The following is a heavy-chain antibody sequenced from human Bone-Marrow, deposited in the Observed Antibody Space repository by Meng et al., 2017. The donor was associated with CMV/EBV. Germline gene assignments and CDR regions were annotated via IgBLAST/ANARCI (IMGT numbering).Heavy chain of an antibody. V-gene: IGHV3-30*04. Sequence: GESLKISCAASGFTFSNYEMHWVRQAPGEGLEWVTFISYDGSREYYADSVRGRFTISRDNSKNTLYLQMNSLRAEDTAVYYCAGITIFGVVAGYWGQGTLVTVSS. J-gene: IGHJ4*02. D-gene: IGHD3-3*01. CDR1: GFTFSNYE. CDR2: ISYDGSRE. CDR3: AGITIFGVVAGY.